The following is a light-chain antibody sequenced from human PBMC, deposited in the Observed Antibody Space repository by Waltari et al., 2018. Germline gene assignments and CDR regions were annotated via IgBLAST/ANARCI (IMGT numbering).Light chain of an antibody. CDR3: QRYNSAPWT. V-gene: IGKV1-27*01. CDR1: QDISDDY. Sequence: DFQMTQSPSSLSASVGDTVTITCRASQDISDDYLAWYQQKPRKSPELLIYLASTLQFGVPSRFRGSGSGKDFTLTITSLQPEDVATYYCQRYNSAPWTFGQGTKV. J-gene: IGKJ1*01. CDR2: LAS.